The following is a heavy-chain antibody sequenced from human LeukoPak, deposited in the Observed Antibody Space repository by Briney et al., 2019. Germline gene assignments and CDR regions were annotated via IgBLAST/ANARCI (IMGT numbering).Heavy chain of an antibody. J-gene: IGHJ4*02. CDR3: AGSGRNQVFDY. Sequence: SETLSLTCTVSHYSINSGYYWGWIRQPPGKRLEWIASIHSSGTTYYSPTLKSRLTISVDTSKNQISLNLTSVTAADAAVYYCAGSGRNQVFDYWGQGTLVTVSS. D-gene: IGHD3-10*01. CDR1: HYSINSGYY. CDR2: IHSSGTT. V-gene: IGHV4-38-2*02.